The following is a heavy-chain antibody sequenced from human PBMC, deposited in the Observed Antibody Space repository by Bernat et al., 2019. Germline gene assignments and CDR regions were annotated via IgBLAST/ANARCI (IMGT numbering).Heavy chain of an antibody. J-gene: IGHJ4*02. CDR2: IKSKTDGGTT. CDR1: GFTFSGSA. Sequence: EVQLVESGGGLVQPGGSLKLSCAASGFTFSGSAMHWVRQASGKGLEWVGRIKSKTDGGTTDYAAPVKGRFTISRDDSKNTLYLQMNSLKTEDTAVYYCTTDKWVRFAARGVDYWGQGTLVTVSS. CDR3: TTDKWVRFAARGVDY. V-gene: IGHV3-15*01. D-gene: IGHD3-10*01.